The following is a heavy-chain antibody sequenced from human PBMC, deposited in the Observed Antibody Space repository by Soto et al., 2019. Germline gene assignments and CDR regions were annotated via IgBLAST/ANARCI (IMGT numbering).Heavy chain of an antibody. CDR1: GFTFSSYG. J-gene: IGHJ6*02. D-gene: IGHD2-2*01. CDR2: ISYDGSNK. Sequence: QVQLVESGGGVVQPGRSLRLSCAASGFTFSSYGMHWVRQAPGKGLEWVAVISYDGSNKYYADSVKGRFTISRDNSKNTLYLQMNSLRAEDTAVYYCAKDSLTPSLLNIVVVPAAIYQYGMDVWGQGTTVTVSS. CDR3: AKDSLTPSLLNIVVVPAAIYQYGMDV. V-gene: IGHV3-30*18.